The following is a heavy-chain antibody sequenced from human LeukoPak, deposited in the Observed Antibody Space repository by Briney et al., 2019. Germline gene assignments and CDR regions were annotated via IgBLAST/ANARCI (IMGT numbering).Heavy chain of an antibody. D-gene: IGHD3-10*01. V-gene: IGHV3-7*01. Sequence: GGSLRLSCAASGFTFSSYWMSWVRQAPGKGLEWVANIKQDGSEKYYVDSVKGRFTISRDNAKNSLYLQMNSLRAEDTAVYYCARDSGMVRGVPHRYWGQGTLVTVSS. CDR1: GFTFSSYW. CDR2: IKQDGSEK. CDR3: ARDSGMVRGVPHRY. J-gene: IGHJ4*02.